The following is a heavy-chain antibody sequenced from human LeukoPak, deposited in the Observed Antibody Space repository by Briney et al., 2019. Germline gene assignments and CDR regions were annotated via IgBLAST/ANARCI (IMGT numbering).Heavy chain of an antibody. V-gene: IGHV1-2*02. CDR2: INHNSGGS. CDR1: GYTFTGHY. J-gene: IGHJ3*02. Sequence: SVTVSCKASGYTFTGHYMHWVRQAPGQGHEWMGWINHNSGGSNYAQKFQGRVTMTRDTSISTASMELSRLRSDDTAVYYCASQAPYDYVWGIDAFDTWGQGTMVTVSS. D-gene: IGHD3-16*01. CDR3: ASQAPYDYVWGIDAFDT.